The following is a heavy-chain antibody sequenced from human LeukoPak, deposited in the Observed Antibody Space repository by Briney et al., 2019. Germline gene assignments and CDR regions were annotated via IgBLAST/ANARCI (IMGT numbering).Heavy chain of an antibody. V-gene: IGHV3-33*01. J-gene: IGHJ4*02. CDR1: GFTFSSYG. CDR2: IWYDGSNK. CDR3: ARSGYGSRWYFFDH. Sequence: PGGSLRLSCAASGFTFSSYGMHWVRQAPGKGLEWVAVIWYDGSNKYYADSVKGRFTISRDNSKNTLYLQMNSLRAEDTAVYYCARSGYGSRWYFFDHWGQGTLVTVSS. D-gene: IGHD6-13*01.